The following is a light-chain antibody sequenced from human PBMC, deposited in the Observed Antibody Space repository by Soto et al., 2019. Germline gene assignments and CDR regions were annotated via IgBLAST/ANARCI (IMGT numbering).Light chain of an antibody. V-gene: IGKV3-20*01. Sequence: DIVLTQSPGTLSLSPGERATLSCRASQSVSNNYLAWYQQKPGQAPRLLIYGVSNRATGIPDRFSGSGSGTDFTLTISRLEPEDFAAYYCQQYGSSGTCGQGTKV. CDR1: QSVSNNY. J-gene: IGKJ1*01. CDR2: GVS. CDR3: QQYGSSGT.